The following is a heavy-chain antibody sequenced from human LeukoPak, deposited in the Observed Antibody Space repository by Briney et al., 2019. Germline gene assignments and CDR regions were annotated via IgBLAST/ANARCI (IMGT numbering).Heavy chain of an antibody. D-gene: IGHD5-24*01. V-gene: IGHV3-21*01. CDR3: ARSITRDSDAFDI. J-gene: IGHJ3*02. CDR2: ISSSSYI. Sequence: GGSLRLSCAASGFTFSTYAMTWVRQAPGKGLEWVSSISSSSYIYYANSVKGRFTISRDNAKNSLYLQMNSLRAEDTAVYYCARSITRDSDAFDIWGQGTMVTVSS. CDR1: GFTFSTYA.